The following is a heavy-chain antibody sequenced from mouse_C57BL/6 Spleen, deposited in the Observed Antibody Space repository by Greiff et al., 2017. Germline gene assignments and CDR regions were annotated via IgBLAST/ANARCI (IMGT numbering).Heavy chain of an antibody. V-gene: IGHV5-4*01. CDR3: ARDGYYGSSYGYFDY. Sequence: EVKLQESGGGLVKPGGSLKLSCAASGFTFSSYAMSWVRQTPEKRLEWVATISDGGSYTYYPDNVKCRFTISRDNAKNNLYLQMSHLKSEDTAMYYCARDGYYGSSYGYFDYWGQGTTLTVSS. CDR2: ISDGGSYT. CDR1: GFTFSSYA. D-gene: IGHD1-1*01. J-gene: IGHJ2*01.